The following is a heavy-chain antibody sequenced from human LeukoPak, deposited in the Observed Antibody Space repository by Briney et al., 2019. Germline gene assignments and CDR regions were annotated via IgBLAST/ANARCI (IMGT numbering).Heavy chain of an antibody. J-gene: IGHJ4*02. V-gene: IGHV3-43*02. CDR1: GFTFDDYV. CDR3: AKDRYCSRTNCYSFLDY. CDR2: ISGDGGST. Sequence: PGGSLRLSCEASGFTFDDYVMHWVRQVPGKGLEWVSLISGDGGSTDYADSVKGRFTISRDNSKNSLYLQMNSLRTEDTALYYCAKDRYCSRTNCYSFLDYWGQGTLVTVSS. D-gene: IGHD2-2*01.